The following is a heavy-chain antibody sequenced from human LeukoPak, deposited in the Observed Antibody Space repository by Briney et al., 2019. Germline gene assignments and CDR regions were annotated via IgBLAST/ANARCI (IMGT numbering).Heavy chain of an antibody. CDR2: IYYSGST. CDR1: GFTVSSNY. D-gene: IGHD2-21*01. J-gene: IGHJ4*02. CDR3: ARRVISSNASFDY. V-gene: IGHV4-59*08. Sequence: PGGSLRLSCAASGFTVSSNYMSWIRQPPGKGLEWVGYIYYSGSTNYNPSLKSRVTISVDTSKNQFSLKLSSVTAADTAVYYCARRVISSNASFDYWGQGTLVTVSS.